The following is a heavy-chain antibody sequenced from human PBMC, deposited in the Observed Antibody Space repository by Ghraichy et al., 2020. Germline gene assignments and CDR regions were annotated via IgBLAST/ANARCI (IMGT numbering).Heavy chain of an antibody. J-gene: IGHJ3*02. CDR3: ARDWVRYHDSSGPLGFGGAFDI. V-gene: IGHV1-69*04. CDR2: IIPILGIA. CDR1: GGTFSSYA. D-gene: IGHD3-22*01. Sequence: SVKVSCKASGGTFSSYAISWVRQAPGQGLEWMGRIIPILGIANYAQKFQGRVTITADKSTSTAYMELSSLRSEDTAVYYCARDWVRYHDSSGPLGFGGAFDIWGQGTMVTVSS.